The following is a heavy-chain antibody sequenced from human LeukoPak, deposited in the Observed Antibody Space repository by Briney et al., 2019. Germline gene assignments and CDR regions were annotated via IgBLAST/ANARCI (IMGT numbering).Heavy chain of an antibody. Sequence: PGGSLRLTCAASGFTFSSYSMSWVRQPPGKGLEWVSSISSSSSYIYYPSSVKGRFNNSRDNAKNSLYLQMNSLRAEDTAVYYCARGLYCCGGSCYPKINWFDPWGQGTLVTVSS. CDR2: ISSSSSYI. D-gene: IGHD2-15*01. J-gene: IGHJ5*02. CDR1: GFTFSSYS. CDR3: ARGLYCCGGSCYPKINWFDP. V-gene: IGHV3-21*01.